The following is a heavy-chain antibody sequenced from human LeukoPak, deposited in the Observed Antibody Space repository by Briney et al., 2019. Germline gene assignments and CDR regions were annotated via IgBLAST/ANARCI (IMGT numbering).Heavy chain of an antibody. Sequence: GWSLRLSCAASGFTFSSYGMHWVRQAPGKGLEWVAVIWYDGGNKYYADSVKGRFTISRDNSKNTLYLQMNSLRAEDTAVYYCATGYSSSWYYFDYWGQGPLVTVSS. J-gene: IGHJ4*02. CDR3: ATGYSSSWYYFDY. CDR2: IWYDGGNK. V-gene: IGHV3-33*01. D-gene: IGHD6-13*01. CDR1: GFTFSSYG.